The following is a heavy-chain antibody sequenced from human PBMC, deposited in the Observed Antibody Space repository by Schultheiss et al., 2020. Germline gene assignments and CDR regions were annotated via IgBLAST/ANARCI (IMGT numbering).Heavy chain of an antibody. Sequence: CGSLRLSCAASGFTFSTYAMSWVRQAPGKGLEYVSAISSNGGSTYYAGSVKGRFTISRDNAKNSLYLQMSRLRADDTAVYYCARDGGEGTLDYWGQGTLVTVSS. V-gene: IGHV3-64*04. D-gene: IGHD2-21*01. CDR1: GFTFSTYA. CDR2: ISSNGGST. CDR3: ARDGGEGTLDY. J-gene: IGHJ4*02.